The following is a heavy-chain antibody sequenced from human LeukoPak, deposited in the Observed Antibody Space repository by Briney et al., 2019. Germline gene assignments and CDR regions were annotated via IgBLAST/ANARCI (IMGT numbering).Heavy chain of an antibody. J-gene: IGHJ4*02. CDR1: GLTFSSFA. V-gene: IGHV3-21*01. CDR3: ASIRGYYFDY. D-gene: IGHD5-12*01. CDR2: ISSSSSYI. Sequence: GGSLRLSCAASGLTFSSFAMSWVRQAPGKGLEWVSSISSSSSYIYYADSVKGRFTISRDNAKNSLYLQMNSLRAEDTAVYYCASIRGYYFDYWGQGTLVTVSS.